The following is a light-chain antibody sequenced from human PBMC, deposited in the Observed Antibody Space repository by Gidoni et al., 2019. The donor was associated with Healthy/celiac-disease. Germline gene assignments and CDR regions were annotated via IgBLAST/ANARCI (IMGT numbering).Light chain of an antibody. J-gene: IGLJ2*01. CDR1: SSNIGAGYD. CDR2: GNS. CDR3: QSYDSSCHVV. V-gene: IGLV1-40*01. Sequence: QSVLTQPPSVPGAPGQRVTISCPGSSSNIGAGYDVPWYQQLPGTAPKPLIDGNSTRRSGVPDRFSGSKSGTSASPAITGLQAEDEADYYCQSYDSSCHVVFGGGTKLTV.